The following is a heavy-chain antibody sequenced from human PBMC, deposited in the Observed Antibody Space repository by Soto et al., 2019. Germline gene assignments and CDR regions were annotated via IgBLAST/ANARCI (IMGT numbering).Heavy chain of an antibody. CDR3: ARSVPNFPRYYGFHKGNFDY. CDR1: GGSFSGYY. D-gene: IGHD3-10*01. Sequence: SETLSLTCAVYGGSFSGYYWSWIRQPPGKGLEWIGEINHSGSTNYNPSLKSRVTISVDTSKNQFSLRLSSVTAADTAVYYCARSVPNFPRYYGFHKGNFDYWGQGTLVTVSS. J-gene: IGHJ4*02. CDR2: INHSGST. V-gene: IGHV4-34*01.